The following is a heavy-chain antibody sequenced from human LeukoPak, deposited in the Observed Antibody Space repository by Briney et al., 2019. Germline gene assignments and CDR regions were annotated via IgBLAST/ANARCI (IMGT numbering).Heavy chain of an antibody. Sequence: GGSLRLSCAASGFTFSSYWMSWVRQAPGKGLEWVANIKQDGSEKYYVDSVKGRFTIPRDNAKNSLYLQMNSLRAEDTAVYYCARDSRSAWFDYWGQGTLVTVSS. CDR2: IKQDGSEK. D-gene: IGHD2-2*01. CDR3: ARDSRSAWFDY. V-gene: IGHV3-7*01. CDR1: GFTFSSYW. J-gene: IGHJ4*02.